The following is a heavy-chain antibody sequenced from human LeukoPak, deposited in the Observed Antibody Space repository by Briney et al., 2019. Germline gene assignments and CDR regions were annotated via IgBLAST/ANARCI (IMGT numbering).Heavy chain of an antibody. Sequence: GRSLRLSCAASGFTFDDYAMHWVRHAPGKGLEWVSGISWSSGSIGYADSVKGRFTISRDNAKNSLYLQMNSLRAEDTALYYCAKARGAAAPFDYWGQGTLVTVSS. CDR2: ISWSSGSI. V-gene: IGHV3-9*01. CDR1: GFTFDDYA. CDR3: AKARGAAAPFDY. J-gene: IGHJ4*02. D-gene: IGHD6-13*01.